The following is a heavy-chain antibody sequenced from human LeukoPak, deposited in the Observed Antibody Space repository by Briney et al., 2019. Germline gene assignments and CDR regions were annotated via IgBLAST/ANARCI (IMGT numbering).Heavy chain of an antibody. D-gene: IGHD6-25*01. J-gene: IGHJ4*02. CDR3: ARGPNSSGLHYFDY. CDR2: IYYSGST. V-gene: IGHV4-59*01. Sequence: SETLSLTCTVSGGSISSYHCSWIRQPPGKGPEWIGYIYYSGSTNYNPSLKSRVTISVDTSKNQFSLKLRSVTAADTAVYYCARGPNSSGLHYFDYWGQGTLVTVSS. CDR1: GGSISSYH.